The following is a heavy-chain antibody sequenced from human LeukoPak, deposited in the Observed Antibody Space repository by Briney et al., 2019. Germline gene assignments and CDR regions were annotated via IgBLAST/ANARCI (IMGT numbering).Heavy chain of an antibody. D-gene: IGHD2-2*01. CDR2: INHSGST. J-gene: IGHJ6*03. Sequence: PSETLSLTCAVYGGSFSGYYWSWLRQPPGKGLEWIGEINHSGSTNYNPSLKSRVTISVDTSKNQFSLKLSSVTAADTAVYNCARPGYCSSTSCYRRNYYYMDVWGKGTTVTVSS. V-gene: IGHV4-34*01. CDR3: ARPGYCSSTSCYRRNYYYMDV. CDR1: GGSFSGYY.